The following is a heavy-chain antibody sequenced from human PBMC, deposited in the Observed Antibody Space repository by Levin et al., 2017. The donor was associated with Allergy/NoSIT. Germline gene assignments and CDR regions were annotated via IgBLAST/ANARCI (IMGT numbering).Heavy chain of an antibody. J-gene: IGHJ4*02. V-gene: IGHV3-30*18. Sequence: GGSLRLSCAASGFTFSSYGMHWVRQAPGKGLEWVAVISYDGSNKYYADSVKGRFTISRDNSKNTLYLQMNSLRAEDTAVYYCAKDVHYYGSNTGLTDWGQGTLVSVSS. CDR2: ISYDGSNK. CDR1: GFTFSSYG. D-gene: IGHD3-10*01. CDR3: AKDVHYYGSNTGLTD.